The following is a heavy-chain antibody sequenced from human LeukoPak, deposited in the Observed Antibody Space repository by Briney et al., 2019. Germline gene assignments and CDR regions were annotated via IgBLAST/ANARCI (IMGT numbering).Heavy chain of an antibody. J-gene: IGHJ1*01. CDR3: ASMVKGYSSGWYLGFQH. CDR1: GGSFSGYY. CDR2: INHSGST. Sequence: PSETLSLTCAVYGGSFSGYYWSWIRQPPGKGLEWIGEINHSGSTNYNPSLKSRVTISVDTSKNQFSLKLSSVTAADTAVYYCASMVKGYSSGWYLGFQHWGQGTLVTVSS. D-gene: IGHD6-19*01. V-gene: IGHV4-34*01.